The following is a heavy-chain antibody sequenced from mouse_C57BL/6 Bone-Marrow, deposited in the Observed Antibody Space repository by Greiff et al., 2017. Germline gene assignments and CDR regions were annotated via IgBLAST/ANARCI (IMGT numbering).Heavy chain of an antibody. Sequence: VQLQQPGAELVKPGASVTLSCKASGYTFTSYWMHWVKQRPGHGLEWIGMIHPNSGSTNYNEKFKSKATLTADKSSSTAYMQLRSLTSEDSAVYYCARHTTVIAEHAMDYWGQGTSVTVSS. J-gene: IGHJ4*01. CDR3: ARHTTVIAEHAMDY. CDR1: GYTFTSYW. D-gene: IGHD1-1*01. CDR2: IHPNSGST. V-gene: IGHV1-64*01.